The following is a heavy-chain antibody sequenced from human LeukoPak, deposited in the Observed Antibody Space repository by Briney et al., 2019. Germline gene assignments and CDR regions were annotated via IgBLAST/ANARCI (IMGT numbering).Heavy chain of an antibody. CDR3: ASSIAAAGPFGY. V-gene: IGHV3-30*04. CDR1: GFTFSSFA. Sequence: PGGSLRLSCAASGFTFSSFAMHWVRQAPGKGLEWVAVIAYDGSDKYYADSVKGRFTISRDNSKNTLYLQMNSLRAEDTAVYYCASSIAAAGPFGYWGQGTLVTVSS. CDR2: IAYDGSDK. J-gene: IGHJ4*02. D-gene: IGHD6-13*01.